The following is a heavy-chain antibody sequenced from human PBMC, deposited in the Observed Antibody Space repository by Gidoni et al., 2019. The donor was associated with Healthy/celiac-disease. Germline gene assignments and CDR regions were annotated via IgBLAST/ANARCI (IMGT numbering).Heavy chain of an antibody. V-gene: IGHV3-7*03. CDR1: GFTFSSYW. CDR3: AREGGSVAGSDAFDI. CDR2: IKQDGSEK. Sequence: CPASGFTFSSYWMSWVRQAPGKGLEWVANIKQDGSEKYYVDSVKGRFTISRDNAKNSLYLQMNSLRAEDTAVYDCAREGGSVAGSDAFDIWGQGTMVTVSS. D-gene: IGHD6-19*01. J-gene: IGHJ3*02.